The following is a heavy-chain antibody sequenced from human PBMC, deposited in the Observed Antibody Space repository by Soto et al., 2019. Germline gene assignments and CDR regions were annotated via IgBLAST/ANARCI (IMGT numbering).Heavy chain of an antibody. CDR1: GGTFSSYA. Sequence: QVQLVQSGAEVKKPGSSVKVSCKASGGTFSSYAISWVRQAPGQGLEWMGGIIPIFGTANYAQKFQGRVTXXAXEXTSKAYMELSSLRSEDTAVYYCARNRIAVAGTGYDYWRHGALVTVSS. V-gene: IGHV1-69*12. J-gene: IGHJ4*01. D-gene: IGHD6-19*01. CDR2: IIPIFGTA. CDR3: ARNRIAVAGTGYDY.